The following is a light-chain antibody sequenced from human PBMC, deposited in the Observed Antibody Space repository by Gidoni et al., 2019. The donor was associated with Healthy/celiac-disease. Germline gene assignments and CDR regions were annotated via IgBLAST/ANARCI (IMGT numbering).Light chain of an antibody. CDR2: GVS. CDR3: GSYTSSSTYV. V-gene: IGLV2-14*03. CDR1: SSDVGGYNF. Sequence: QSALTQPASVSGSPGQSITISFSGTSSDVGGYNFVSWYQQHPGKALKRIIFGVSNRPSGVANRFSGSKSGNTASLTISGLQAEDEADYCCGSYTSSSTYVFGTGTKVTVL. J-gene: IGLJ1*01.